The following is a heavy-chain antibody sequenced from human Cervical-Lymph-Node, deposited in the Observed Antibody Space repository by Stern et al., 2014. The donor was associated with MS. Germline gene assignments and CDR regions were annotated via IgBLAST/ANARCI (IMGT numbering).Heavy chain of an antibody. V-gene: IGHV3-33*01. CDR3: ARGNWNYEGMGY. CDR2: ILYDGNKK. CDR1: GFTFSNYG. Sequence: DQLVESGGGVVQPGRSLRLSCAASGFTFSNYGMHWVRQAPGKGLEWLAVILYDGNKKYYADSVKGRFTISRYNSKNTLFLQMSSLTAEDTALYYCARGNWNYEGMGYWGQGTLVTVSS. J-gene: IGHJ4*02. D-gene: IGHD1-7*01.